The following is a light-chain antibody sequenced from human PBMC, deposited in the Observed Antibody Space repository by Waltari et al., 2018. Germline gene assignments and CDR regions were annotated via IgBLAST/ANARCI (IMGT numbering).Light chain of an antibody. Sequence: EIVLTQSPATLSLSPGERATLSCRASQSVSSYLAWYQQKPGQAPRLLIYAASNRATGMPARFSGSGSGTDFTLTISSLEPEDFAVYYCQQRSNWPLFGQGTRLEIK. V-gene: IGKV3-11*01. CDR3: QQRSNWPL. CDR2: AAS. J-gene: IGKJ5*01. CDR1: QSVSSY.